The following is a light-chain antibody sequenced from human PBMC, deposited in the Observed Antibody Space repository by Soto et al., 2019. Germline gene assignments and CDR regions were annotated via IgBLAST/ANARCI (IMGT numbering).Light chain of an antibody. V-gene: IGKV3-11*01. J-gene: IGKJ4*01. CDR1: QSVSSY. CDR2: DAF. CDR3: QQRSNWLT. Sequence: IVLTQSPAALSLSPGERATLSCRASQSVSSYLAWYQQKPGQAPRLLIYDAFNRATGVPARFSGSGSGTDFTLTISSLEPEDFAVYYCQQRSNWLTFGGGTKVEIK.